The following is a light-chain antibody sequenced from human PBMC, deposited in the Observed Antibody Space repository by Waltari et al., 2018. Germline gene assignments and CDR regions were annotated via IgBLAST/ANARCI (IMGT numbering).Light chain of an antibody. V-gene: IGKV2-30*02. CDR1: QSLVHSDGNTY. J-gene: IGKJ1*01. CDR2: KVS. CDR3: MQGTHWPRT. Sequence: DVVMTQSPLSLPVTLGQPASISCRSSQSLVHSDGNTYLNWFQQRTGQSPRRLIYKVSRRESGVPDRFSGSGSGTDLTLKISRVEAEDVGFYYCMQGTHWPRTFGQGSKVEIK.